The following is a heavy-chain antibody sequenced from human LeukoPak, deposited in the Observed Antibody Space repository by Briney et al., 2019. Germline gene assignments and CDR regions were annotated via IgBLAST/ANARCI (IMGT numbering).Heavy chain of an antibody. J-gene: IGHJ5*02. CDR1: GFTFSSYA. CDR2: ILYDGSNK. D-gene: IGHD3-10*01. V-gene: IGHV3-30*04. Sequence: GGSLRLSCAASGFTFSSYAMHWVRQAPGKGLEWVAVILYDGSNKKYADFVKGRFTISRDNSKNTLHLQMNSLRAEDTAVYYCARDQGVTWGSGSYYRAWGQGTWSPSPQ. CDR3: ARDQGVTWGSGSYYRA.